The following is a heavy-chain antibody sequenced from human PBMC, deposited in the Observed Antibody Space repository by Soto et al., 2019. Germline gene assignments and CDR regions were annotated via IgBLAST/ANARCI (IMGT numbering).Heavy chain of an antibody. CDR1: GFIFRNFW. Sequence: EVQMVESAGGLVQPGGSLRLSCAASGFIFRNFWMSWVRQTPGKGLEWVASIKHDGSEKYYVDSVKGRFTISRDNAKNSLYLRMNSLRVADTAVYYCTRPYFNSSGPYFDYWGQGTLVTVSS. V-gene: IGHV3-7*03. CDR2: IKHDGSEK. CDR3: TRPYFNSSGPYFDY. D-gene: IGHD3-22*01. J-gene: IGHJ4*02.